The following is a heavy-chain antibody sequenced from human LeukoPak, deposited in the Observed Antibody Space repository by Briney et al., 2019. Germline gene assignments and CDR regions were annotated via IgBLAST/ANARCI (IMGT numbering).Heavy chain of an antibody. V-gene: IGHV3-23*01. CDR1: GFTFSSYA. CDR2: ISGSGGST. D-gene: IGHD3-3*01. J-gene: IGHJ4*02. CDR3: AKTPRNYDFWSGPSYYFDY. Sequence: GGSLRLSCAASGFTFSSYAMSWVRQAPGEGLEWVSAISGSGGSTHYADSVKGRFTISRDNSKNTLYLQMNSLRAEDTAVYYCAKTPRNYDFWSGPSYYFDYWGQGTLVTVSS.